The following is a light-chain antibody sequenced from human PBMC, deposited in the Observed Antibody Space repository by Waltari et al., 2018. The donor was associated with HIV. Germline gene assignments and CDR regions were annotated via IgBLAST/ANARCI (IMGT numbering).Light chain of an antibody. CDR3: HQYFSDPFT. J-gene: IGKJ4*01. CDR1: QDIGNS. CDR2: GGY. Sequence: DIQMTQFPSSLSASVGDRVSITCRATQDIGNSVSWYHQRPGKGPKLLVYGGYIRHRGVASRFTGSGSGPEYTLTISSLQPEDFATYYCHQYFSDPFTFGGGTKVEI. V-gene: IGKV1-NL1*01.